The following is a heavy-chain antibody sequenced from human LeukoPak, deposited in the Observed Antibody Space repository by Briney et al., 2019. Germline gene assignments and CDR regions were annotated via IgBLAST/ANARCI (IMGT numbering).Heavy chain of an antibody. CDR1: GGSISSYY. CDR2: IYYSGST. CDR3: ARRDPYTYNAFDI. D-gene: IGHD2-2*02. Sequence: SETLSLTCTVSGGSISSYYWSWIRQPPGKGLEWIGYIYYSGSTNYNPSLKSRVTISVDTSKNQFSLKLSSVTAADTAVYYCARRDPYTYNAFDIWGQGTRVTVSS. V-gene: IGHV4-59*08. J-gene: IGHJ3*02.